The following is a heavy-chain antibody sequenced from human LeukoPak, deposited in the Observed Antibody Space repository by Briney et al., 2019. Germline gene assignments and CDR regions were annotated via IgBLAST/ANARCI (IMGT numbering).Heavy chain of an antibody. Sequence: SQTLSLTCSVSGGSIGSGIYSWSWIRQPPGKGLEWIGYIFHTGSTSYNPSLKSRVTISVDTSKNQFSLKLSSETAADTAMYYCVRDGDYYDSGGYGNIWGQGTLVTVSS. V-gene: IGHV4-30-2*01. CDR2: IFHTGST. CDR1: GGSIGSGIYS. J-gene: IGHJ4*02. D-gene: IGHD3-22*01. CDR3: VRDGDYYDSGGYGNI.